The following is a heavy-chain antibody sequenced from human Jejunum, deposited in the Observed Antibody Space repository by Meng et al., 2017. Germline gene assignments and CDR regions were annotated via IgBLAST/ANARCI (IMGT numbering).Heavy chain of an antibody. V-gene: IGHV3-23*01. D-gene: IGHD3-22*01. Sequence: GGSLRLSCTASGFSFSDYGMSWVRQAPGKGLEWVGRISSSGGNTNYADSVKGRFTISRDNSKNTLYLQMSSLRDEDTAVYFCAKRGGTYFYVSSGYEYDHWGQGTLVTVSS. J-gene: IGHJ4*02. CDR1: GFSFSDYG. CDR3: AKRGGTYFYVSSGYEYDH. CDR2: ISSSGGNT.